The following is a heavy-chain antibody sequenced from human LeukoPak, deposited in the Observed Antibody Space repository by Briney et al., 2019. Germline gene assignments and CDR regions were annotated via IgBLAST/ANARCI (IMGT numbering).Heavy chain of an antibody. V-gene: IGHV4-59*10. J-gene: IGHJ3*02. D-gene: IGHD3-10*01. Sequence: SETLSLTCVVYGGSFSGYWWSWIRQPAGKGLEWIGRIYTSGSTNYNPSLKSRVTISVDTSKNQFSLKLSSVTAADTAVYYCARGHTMVRGVILDAFDIWGQGTMVTVSS. CDR2: IYTSGST. CDR3: ARGHTMVRGVILDAFDI. CDR1: GGSFSGYW.